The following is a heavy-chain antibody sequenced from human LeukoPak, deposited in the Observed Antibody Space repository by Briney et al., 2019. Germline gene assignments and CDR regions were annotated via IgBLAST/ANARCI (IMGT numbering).Heavy chain of an antibody. CDR2: ISSSGTTK. Sequence: GGSLRLSCAASGFTFSSYEMNWVRQAPGKGLEWVSYISSSGTTKYYADSVKGRFTISRDNAKNSLYLQMNSLRAEDTAVYYCARIGAYYDLDYWGQGTLVTVSS. J-gene: IGHJ4*02. D-gene: IGHD3-22*01. CDR3: ARIGAYYDLDY. CDR1: GFTFSSYE. V-gene: IGHV3-48*03.